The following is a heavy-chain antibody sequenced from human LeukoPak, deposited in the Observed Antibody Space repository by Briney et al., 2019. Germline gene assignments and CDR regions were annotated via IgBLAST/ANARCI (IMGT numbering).Heavy chain of an antibody. Sequence: GGSLRLSCAASGFTFRRYAMTWVRQAPGKGLEWVSTISYSGNTTYYAVSVRGRFTISRDNSKNTLYQQMDSLSAEDTAVYFCEGDVWHCSNGACYTALDNWGQGILVTVSS. CDR1: GFTFRRYA. V-gene: IGHV3-23*01. J-gene: IGHJ4*02. D-gene: IGHD2-8*01. CDR2: ISYSGNTT. CDR3: EGDVWHCSNGACYTALDN.